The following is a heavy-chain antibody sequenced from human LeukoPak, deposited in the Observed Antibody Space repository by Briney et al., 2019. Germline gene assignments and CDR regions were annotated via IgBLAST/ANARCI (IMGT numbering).Heavy chain of an antibody. CDR3: AREGYSYGSKYFDY. D-gene: IGHD5-18*01. CDR2: IYYSGST. V-gene: IGHV4-61*01. Sequence: SETLSLTCTVSGGSIISSTYYWSWIRQPPGKGLEWIGYIYYSGSTNYNPSLKSRVTIQVDTSKNQFSLKLTSVTAADTAVYYCAREGYSYGSKYFDYWGQGTLVTVSS. CDR1: GGSIISSTYY. J-gene: IGHJ4*02.